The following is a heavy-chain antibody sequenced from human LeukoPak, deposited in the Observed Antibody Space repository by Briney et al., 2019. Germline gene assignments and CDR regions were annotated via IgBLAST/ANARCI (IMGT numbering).Heavy chain of an antibody. Sequence: SETLSLTCTVSGGSISSSSYYWGWIRQPPGKGLEWIGSLYYSGSTYYNPSLKSRVTISVDRSKNQFSLKLSSVTAADTAVYYCARDSRQQWLPDYWGQGTLVTVSS. CDR1: GGSISSSSYY. J-gene: IGHJ4*02. V-gene: IGHV4-39*07. CDR2: LYYSGST. CDR3: ARDSRQQWLPDY. D-gene: IGHD6-19*01.